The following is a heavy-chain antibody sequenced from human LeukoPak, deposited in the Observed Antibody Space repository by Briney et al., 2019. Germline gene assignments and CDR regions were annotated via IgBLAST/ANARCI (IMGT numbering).Heavy chain of an antibody. CDR1: GGSITGYY. Sequence: SETLSLTCSVSGGSITGYYWGWIRQPPGKGLEWIGSIYHSGSTYYNPSLKSRVTISVDTSKNQFSLKLSSVTAADTAVYYCARDHDSSGYYFDYWGQGTLVTVSS. J-gene: IGHJ4*02. V-gene: IGHV4-38-2*02. D-gene: IGHD3-22*01. CDR3: ARDHDSSGYYFDY. CDR2: IYHSGST.